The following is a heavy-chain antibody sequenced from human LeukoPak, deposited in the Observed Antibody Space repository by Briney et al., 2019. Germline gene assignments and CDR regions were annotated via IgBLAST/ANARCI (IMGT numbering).Heavy chain of an antibody. CDR1: GFTVSSNY. Sequence: GGSLRLSCAASGFTVSSNYMSWVRQAPGKGLEWVSVIYSGGSTYYADSVKGRFTISRHNSKNTLYLQMNSLRAEDTAVYYCAREHYYDSSGYLYRGYYFDYWGRGTLVTVSS. V-gene: IGHV3-53*04. CDR2: IYSGGST. CDR3: AREHYYDSSGYLYRGYYFDY. D-gene: IGHD3-22*01. J-gene: IGHJ4*02.